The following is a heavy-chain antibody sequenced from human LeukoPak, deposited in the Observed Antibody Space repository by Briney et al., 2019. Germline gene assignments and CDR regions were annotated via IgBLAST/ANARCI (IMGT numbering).Heavy chain of an antibody. J-gene: IGHJ3*02. CDR1: GFTLSSYW. CDR3: ASMNGHAFDI. CDR2: INSDGGST. Sequence: PGGSLRLSCAASGFTLSSYWMHWVRQAPGKGLVWDSGINSDGGSTRYADSVKGRFIITRDNAKNMLYLQMNSLRAEDTAVYYCASMNGHAFDIWGQGTRVTVSS. D-gene: IGHD2-8*01. V-gene: IGHV3-74*01.